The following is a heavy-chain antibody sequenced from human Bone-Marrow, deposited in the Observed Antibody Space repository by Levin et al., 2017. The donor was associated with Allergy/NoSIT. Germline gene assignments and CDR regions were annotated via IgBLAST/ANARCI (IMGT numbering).Heavy chain of an antibody. CDR2: IYYSGSS. CDR3: ARGTALPLLEWS. Sequence: SCTVFGDSISTHSYHWNWIRQQPGKGLEWIGWIYYSGSSQYNPSLKNRATISVDTSQKRFSLQLTSVTAADTAVYYCARGTALPLLEWSWGQGTLVTVSS. CDR1: GDSISTHSYH. V-gene: IGHV4-31*03. J-gene: IGHJ5*02. D-gene: IGHD3-3*01.